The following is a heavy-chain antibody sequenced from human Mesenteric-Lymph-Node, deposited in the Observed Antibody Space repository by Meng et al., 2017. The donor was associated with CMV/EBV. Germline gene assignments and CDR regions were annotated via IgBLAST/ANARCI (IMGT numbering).Heavy chain of an antibody. V-gene: IGHV3-53*01. CDR2: IYSGGST. Sequence: GESLKISCTASGFTVSSNYMNWVRQAPGKGLEWVSVIYSGGSTYYADSVKGRFTISRDNSKNTLYLQMNSLRAEDTAVYYCAKDGYYDFWSGRGGAFDIWGQGTMVTVSS. J-gene: IGHJ3*02. CDR1: GFTVSSNY. CDR3: AKDGYYDFWSGRGGAFDI. D-gene: IGHD3-3*01.